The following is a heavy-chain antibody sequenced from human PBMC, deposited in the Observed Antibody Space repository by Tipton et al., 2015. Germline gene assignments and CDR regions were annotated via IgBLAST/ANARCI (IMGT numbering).Heavy chain of an antibody. D-gene: IGHD3/OR15-3a*01. V-gene: IGHV4-59*12. CDR3: KVARWTLDY. Sequence: LRLSCTVSGDSISIYYWSWIRQPPGKGLEWIGHIYYSGSTNYNPSLESRVTMSVDPSKNQFSLTLNSVTAADTAVYYCKVARWTLDYWGQGILVTVSS. CDR2: IYYSGST. CDR1: GDSISIYY. J-gene: IGHJ4*02.